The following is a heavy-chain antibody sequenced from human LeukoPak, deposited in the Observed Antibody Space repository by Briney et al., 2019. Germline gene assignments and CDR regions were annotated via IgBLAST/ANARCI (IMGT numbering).Heavy chain of an antibody. CDR1: GFTVSSNY. J-gene: IGHJ4*02. CDR3: ARAKPKNMVRGLIMRRESRYYFDP. V-gene: IGHV3-53*01. Sequence: QPGGSLRLSCAASGFTVSSNYMSWVRQAPGKGLEWVSVIYSGGSTYYADSVKGRFTISRDNSKSTLYIQMNSLRAEDTAVYYCARAKPKNMVRGLIMRRESRYYFDPWGQGTLVTVSS. D-gene: IGHD3-10*01. CDR2: IYSGGST.